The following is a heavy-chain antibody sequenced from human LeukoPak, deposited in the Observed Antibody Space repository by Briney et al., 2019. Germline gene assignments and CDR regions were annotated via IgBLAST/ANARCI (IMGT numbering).Heavy chain of an antibody. CDR1: GYTFTSYD. D-gene: IGHD3-10*01. J-gene: IGHJ4*02. CDR3: ARGSRYGSGSYCGY. V-gene: IGHV1-8*01. CDR2: MNPNSGNT. Sequence: GASVKVSCKASGYTFTSYDINWVRQATGQGLEWMGWMNPNSGNTGYAQKFQGRVTMNRNTSISTAYMELSSLRSEDTAVYYCARGSRYGSGSYCGYWGQGTLVTVSS.